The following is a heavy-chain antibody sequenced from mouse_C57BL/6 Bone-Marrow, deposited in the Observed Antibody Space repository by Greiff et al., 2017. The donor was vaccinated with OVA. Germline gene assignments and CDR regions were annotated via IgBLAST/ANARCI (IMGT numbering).Heavy chain of an antibody. D-gene: IGHD2-3*01. V-gene: IGHV1-61*01. Sequence: QVQLKQSGAELVRPGSSVKLSCKASGYTFTSYWMDWVKQRPGQGLEWIGNIYPSDSETHYNQKFKDKATLTVDKSSSTAYMQLSSLTSEDSAVYYCARGDDGYSHWYFDVWGTGTTVTVSS. CDR3: ARGDDGYSHWYFDV. CDR2: IYPSDSET. CDR1: GYTFTSYW. J-gene: IGHJ1*03.